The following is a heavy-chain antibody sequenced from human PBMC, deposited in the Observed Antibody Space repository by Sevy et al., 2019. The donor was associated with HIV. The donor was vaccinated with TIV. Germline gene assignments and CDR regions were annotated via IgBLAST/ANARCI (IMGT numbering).Heavy chain of an antibody. CDR3: ATVGGTTPNYEGVLFDP. J-gene: IGHJ5*02. CDR2: IYYSGST. Sequence: SETLSLTCTVSGGSISSGDYYWSWIRQPPGKGLEWIGYIYYSGSTYYNPSLKSRVTISVDTSKNQFSLKLSSVTAADTAVYYCATVGGTTPNYEGVLFDPWGQGTLVTLSS. D-gene: IGHD1-7*01. CDR1: GGSISSGDYY. V-gene: IGHV4-30-4*01.